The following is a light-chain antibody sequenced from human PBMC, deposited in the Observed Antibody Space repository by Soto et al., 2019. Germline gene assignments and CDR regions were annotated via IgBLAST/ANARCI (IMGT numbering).Light chain of an antibody. Sequence: QSALTQPPSASGSPGQSVTISCTGTSSDVGAYNYVCWYQQHPGKAPKLIISKVTKRPSGVPDRFSGSKSGNTASLTVTGLQAEDEADYYCSSYAGSNNPWVFGGGTKLTVL. J-gene: IGLJ3*02. CDR3: SSYAGSNNPWV. V-gene: IGLV2-8*01. CDR1: SSDVGAYNY. CDR2: KVT.